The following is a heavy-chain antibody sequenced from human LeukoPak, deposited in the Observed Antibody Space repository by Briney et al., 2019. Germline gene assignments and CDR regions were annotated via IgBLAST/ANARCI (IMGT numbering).Heavy chain of an antibody. CDR3: AKTGGSGIVVVISKEYYFDY. CDR1: GFTFSSYW. CDR2: IKQDGSEK. J-gene: IGHJ4*02. D-gene: IGHD3-22*01. V-gene: IGHV3-7*03. Sequence: PGGSLRLSCTASGFTFSSYWMRWVRRAPGKGLEWVANIKQDGSEKYYVDSVKGRFSISRDNSKNTLHLQMNSLRAEDTAVYYCAKTGGSGIVVVISKEYYFDYWGQGTLVTVSS.